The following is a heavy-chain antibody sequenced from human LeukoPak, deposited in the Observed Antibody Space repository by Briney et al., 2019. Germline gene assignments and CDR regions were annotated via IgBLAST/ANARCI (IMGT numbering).Heavy chain of an antibody. J-gene: IGHJ5*02. Sequence: GSLRLSCAASGFTFSSFWMNWVRQSPGKGLEWIGAIYHRSGTPTYNPSLKSRVTISVDKSKNQFSLNLSSVTAADTAVYFCAGGGNWRLDPWGQGTLVTVSS. D-gene: IGHD1-1*01. CDR1: GFTFSSFW. CDR2: IYHRSGTP. V-gene: IGHV4-4*01. CDR3: AGGGNWRLDP.